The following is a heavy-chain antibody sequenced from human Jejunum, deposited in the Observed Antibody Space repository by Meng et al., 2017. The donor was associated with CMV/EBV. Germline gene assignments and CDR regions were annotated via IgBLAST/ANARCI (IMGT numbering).Heavy chain of an antibody. CDR1: NDV. Sequence: NDVFGWVRKAHGQGLEWVGGVIPILTSSNYAQKFQGRVTIIADKSTTTVYMEVSSLKSEDTAIYYCASGTIFGVVTPYYYGLDVWGQGTTVTVSS. CDR3: ASGTIFGVVTPYYYGLDV. J-gene: IGHJ6*02. CDR2: VIPILTSS. D-gene: IGHD3-3*01. V-gene: IGHV1-69*06.